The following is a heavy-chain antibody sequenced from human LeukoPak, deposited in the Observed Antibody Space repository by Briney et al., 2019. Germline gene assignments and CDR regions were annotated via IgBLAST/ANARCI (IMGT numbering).Heavy chain of an antibody. D-gene: IGHD6-19*01. CDR2: ISAYNGNT. CDR1: GYTFTSYG. V-gene: IGHV1-18*01. Sequence: ASVKVSCKASGYTFTSYGISWVRQAPGQGLEWMGWISAYNGNTNYAQKLQGRVTMTTDTSTSTAYMELRSRRYDDTVVYYWARAGRSGWYSTAVDIWGQGTMVTVSS. J-gene: IGHJ3*02. CDR3: ARAGRSGWYSTAVDI.